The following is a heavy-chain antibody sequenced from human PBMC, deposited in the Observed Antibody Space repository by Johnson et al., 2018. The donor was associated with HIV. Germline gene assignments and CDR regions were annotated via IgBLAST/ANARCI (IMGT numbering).Heavy chain of an antibody. Sequence: QVQLVESGGGLVKPGGSLRLSCAASGFTFSDYYMTWIRQAPGKGLEWVSSIGSGGNNIYYADSVKGRFTISRDNSKNTMYLQMNSLRAEDTAVYYCAKSPGKDHGGNSGGIDIWGQGTMVTVSA. CDR1: GFTFSDYY. CDR3: AKSPGKDHGGNSGGIDI. CDR2: IGSGGNNI. J-gene: IGHJ3*02. V-gene: IGHV3-11*04. D-gene: IGHD4-23*01.